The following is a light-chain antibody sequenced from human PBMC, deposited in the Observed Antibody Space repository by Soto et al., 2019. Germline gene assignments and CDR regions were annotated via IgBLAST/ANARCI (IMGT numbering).Light chain of an antibody. J-gene: IGKJ3*01. CDR2: WAS. CDR1: QSLLYSAIDKNY. V-gene: IGKV4-1*01. CDR3: QQYFSVPFT. Sequence: DTVLTQSPDSLAVSPGERATISCKSSQSLLYSAIDKNYLAWYQQRPGQSPKLLIYWASTREVGVPERFNGSGSETDFTLTISSLQSEDVAVYFCQQYFSVPFTFGPGTKVEI.